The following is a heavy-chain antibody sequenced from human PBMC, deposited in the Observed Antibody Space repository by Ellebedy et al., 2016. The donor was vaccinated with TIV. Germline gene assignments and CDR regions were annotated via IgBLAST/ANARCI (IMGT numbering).Heavy chain of an antibody. CDR3: ARVLLPSYAMDV. CDR2: IYSSGTK. V-gene: IGHV4-31*03. Sequence: SETLSLXCTVSGDSISSGNYYWSWIRQHPGKGLEWIAYIYSSGTKYYNPSLKSRVSISVDKSKNQFSLNLRSVTAADTALYFCARVLLPSYAMDVWGQGTSVTISS. J-gene: IGHJ6*02. D-gene: IGHD3-3*01. CDR1: GDSISSGNYY.